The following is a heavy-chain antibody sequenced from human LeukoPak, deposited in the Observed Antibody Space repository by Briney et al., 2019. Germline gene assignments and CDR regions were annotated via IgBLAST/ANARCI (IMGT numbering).Heavy chain of an antibody. Sequence: ASVTVSCTASGYTFTSYGISWVRQAPGQGLEWMGWISAYNGNTNYAQKLQGRVTMTTDTSTSTAYMELRSLRSDDTAVYYCARDSAMVRGVIISNFDYWGQGTLVTVSS. J-gene: IGHJ4*02. CDR2: ISAYNGNT. CDR1: GYTFTSYG. CDR3: ARDSAMVRGVIISNFDY. D-gene: IGHD3-10*01. V-gene: IGHV1-18*01.